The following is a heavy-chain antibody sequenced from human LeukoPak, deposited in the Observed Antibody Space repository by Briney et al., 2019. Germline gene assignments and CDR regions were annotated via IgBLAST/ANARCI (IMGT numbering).Heavy chain of an antibody. V-gene: IGHV4-39*01. CDR2: IYYSGST. CDR3: ATSIAVAGTLPDY. CDR1: GGSISSSSYY. Sequence: PSETLSLTCTVSGGSISSSSYYWGWIRQPPGKGLGWLGSIYYSGSTYYNPSLKSRVTISVDTSKNQFSLKLSSVTAADTAVYYCATSIAVAGTLPDYWGQGTLVTVSS. D-gene: IGHD6-19*01. J-gene: IGHJ4*02.